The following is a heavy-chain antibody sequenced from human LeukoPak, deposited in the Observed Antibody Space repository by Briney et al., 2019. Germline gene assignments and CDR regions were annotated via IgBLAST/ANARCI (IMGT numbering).Heavy chain of an antibody. Sequence: ASVKVSCKASGGTFSSYAISWVRQAPGQGLEWMGGIIPIFGTANYAQKFQGRVTITTDESTSTAYMELSSLRSEDTAVYYCASGIAAAGSRGFDYWGQGTLVTVSS. D-gene: IGHD6-13*01. V-gene: IGHV1-69*05. CDR3: ASGIAAAGSRGFDY. CDR2: IIPIFGTA. J-gene: IGHJ4*02. CDR1: GGTFSSYA.